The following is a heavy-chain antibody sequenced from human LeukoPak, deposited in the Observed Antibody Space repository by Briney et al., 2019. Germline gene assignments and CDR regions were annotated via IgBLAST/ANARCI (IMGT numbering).Heavy chain of an antibody. CDR2: ISAYSGNT. J-gene: IGHJ5*02. Sequence: ASVKVSCKASGYTFTSYGISWVRQAPGQGLEWMGWISAYSGNTNYAQKLQGRVTMTTDTSTSTAYMELRSLRSDDTAVYYCARDKHGSGSYYRSPRWFDPWGKGTMVTVSS. CDR1: GYTFTSYG. V-gene: IGHV1-18*04. CDR3: ARDKHGSGSYYRSPRWFDP. D-gene: IGHD3-10*01.